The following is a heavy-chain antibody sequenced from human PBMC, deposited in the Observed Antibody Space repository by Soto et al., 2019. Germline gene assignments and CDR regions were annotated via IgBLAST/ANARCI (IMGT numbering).Heavy chain of an antibody. V-gene: IGHV3-7*03. D-gene: IGHD1-1*01. Sequence: EVHLVESGGGLVQPGGSLSLSCATSGFTFRSYWMTWVRQAPGKGLEWVASIKQDGSEDHYVDSVKGRFTISRDNAENSLYLQMNSLKVDDTAVYYCARDPGRRFDYWGPGTLVTVSS. J-gene: IGHJ4*02. CDR1: GFTFRSYW. CDR2: IKQDGSED. CDR3: ARDPGRRFDY.